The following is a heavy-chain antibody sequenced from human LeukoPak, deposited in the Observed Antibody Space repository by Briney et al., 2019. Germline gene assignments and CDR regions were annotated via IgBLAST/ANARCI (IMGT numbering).Heavy chain of an antibody. Sequence: TLSLTCTVSGGSISSYYWSGIRQPPGKGREWIGYIFYSGSTIYNPSLKSRVTISVDTSKNQFSLKLRSVTAADTAVYYCARAGNTESSFDYWGQAAMATVCS. J-gene: IGHJ4*02. V-gene: IGHV4-59*07. CDR2: IFYSGST. CDR3: ARAGNTESSFDY. CDR1: GGSISSYY. D-gene: IGHD6-6*01.